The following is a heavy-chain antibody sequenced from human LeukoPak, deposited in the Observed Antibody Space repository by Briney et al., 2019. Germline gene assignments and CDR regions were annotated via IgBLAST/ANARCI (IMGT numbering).Heavy chain of an antibody. CDR1: GGSISSYY. J-gene: IGHJ6*03. CDR2: INTSGST. CDR3: AREGSGSYLGYYYYMEV. V-gene: IGHV4-4*07. D-gene: IGHD3-10*01. Sequence: SETLSLTCTVSGGSISSYYYSWIRQPAGKGREWIGRINTSGSTNYNPSLKSRVTISADKSKKQSSLRLTSVTAADTAVYYCAREGSGSYLGYYYYMEVWGTGTTVTVSS.